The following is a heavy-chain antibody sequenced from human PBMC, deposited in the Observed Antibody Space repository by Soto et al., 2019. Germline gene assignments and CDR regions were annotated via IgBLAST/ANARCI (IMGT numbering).Heavy chain of an antibody. CDR1: GFTFSNYA. V-gene: IGHV3-30*03. CDR2: ISYDGRNK. CDR3: ARESPTGYSYGPGWFDP. Sequence: GGSLRLSCAASGFTFSNYAMHWVRQAPGKGPEWVAAISYDGRNKYYADSVKGRFTISRDNSKNTLYMQINSLRAEDTAVYYCARESPTGYSYGPGWFDPWGQGTLVTVSS. D-gene: IGHD5-18*01. J-gene: IGHJ5*02.